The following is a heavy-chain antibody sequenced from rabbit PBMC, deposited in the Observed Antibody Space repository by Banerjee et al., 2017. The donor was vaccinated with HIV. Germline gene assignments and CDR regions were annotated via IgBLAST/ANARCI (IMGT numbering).Heavy chain of an antibody. V-gene: IGHV1S45*01. CDR3: AREYGGDVGNAYATRLDL. CDR2: INAGSSGST. Sequence: QEQLEESGGDLVKPEGSLTLTCKASGFTISSSYYMCWVRQAPGKGLEWIACINAGSSGSTYYASWAKGRFTISRSTSLNTVDLKMTSLTVADTATYFCAREYGGDVGNAYATRLDLWGPGTLVTVS. CDR1: GFTISSSYY. J-gene: IGHJ3*01. D-gene: IGHD6-1*01.